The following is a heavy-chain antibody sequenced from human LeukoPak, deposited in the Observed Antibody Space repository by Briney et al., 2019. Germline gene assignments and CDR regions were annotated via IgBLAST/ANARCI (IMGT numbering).Heavy chain of an antibody. D-gene: IGHD3-22*01. CDR2: ISYDGSNK. CDR1: GFTFSSYA. J-gene: IGHJ4*02. CDR3: AKEGDTTYYYDSSGYYFDY. Sequence: SGGSLRLSCAASGFTFSSYAMHWVRQAPGKGLEWVAVISYDGSNKYYADSVKGRFTISRDNSKNTLYLQMNSLRAEDTAVYYCAKEGDTTYYYDSSGYYFDYWGQGTLVTVSS. V-gene: IGHV3-30-3*01.